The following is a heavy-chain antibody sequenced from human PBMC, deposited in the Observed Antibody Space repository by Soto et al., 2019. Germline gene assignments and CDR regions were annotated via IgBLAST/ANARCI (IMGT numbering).Heavy chain of an antibody. CDR1: GFTFDDYT. CDR2: ISWQGGRT. J-gene: IGHJ5*01. Sequence: GGSLRLSCAVSGFTFDDYTIHWVRQAPGKGLEWVSLISWQGGRTYYADSVEGRFTISRDNNKNSLYLQMDSLRIEDTALYFCVKDGARDSSSWANWFDSWGQGTLVTVSS. D-gene: IGHD6-13*01. CDR3: VKDGARDSSSWANWFDS. V-gene: IGHV3-43*01.